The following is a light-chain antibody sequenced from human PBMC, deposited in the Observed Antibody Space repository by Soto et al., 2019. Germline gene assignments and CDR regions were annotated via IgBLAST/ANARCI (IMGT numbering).Light chain of an antibody. CDR1: SSDVGVYNY. Sequence: QSVLTQPRSVSGSPGQSVTISCTGTSSDVGVYNYVSWYQQHPGKAPKLMIYDVSQRLSGVPNRFSGSKSDNTASLTISGLLAEDEADYYCCSYAGTYTWVFGGGTKLTVL. V-gene: IGLV2-11*01. CDR3: CSYAGTYTWV. J-gene: IGLJ3*02. CDR2: DVS.